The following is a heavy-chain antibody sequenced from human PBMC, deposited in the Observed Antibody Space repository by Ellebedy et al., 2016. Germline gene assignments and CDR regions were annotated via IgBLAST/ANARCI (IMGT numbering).Heavy chain of an antibody. CDR1: GGSISSDY. CDR2: ISYSGSI. D-gene: IGHD5-12*01. Sequence: SETLSLXXTVSGGSISSDYWSWIRQPPGKDLEWIGNISYSGSIYYNPYLKSRATISSDTSKSQFSLKSSSVTAADTAVYYCARCGSSDSKRHPFFDYWGQGTLVTVSS. J-gene: IGHJ4*02. V-gene: IGHV4-59*12. CDR3: ARCGSSDSKRHPFFDY.